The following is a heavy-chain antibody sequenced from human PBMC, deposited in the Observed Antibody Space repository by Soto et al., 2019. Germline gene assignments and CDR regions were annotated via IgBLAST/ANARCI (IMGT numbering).Heavy chain of an antibody. J-gene: IGHJ2*01. Sequence: SETLSLTCAVSGGSLRSTKWWSWVRQPPGKGIKWIGEIYHSGSTNYNPSLKSRVTMSVDKSKNQYSLKLNSMTAANKTVYFIARLSDYEVTTVNYWYFDLWGRGTLVTVSS. D-gene: IGHD5-12*01. CDR3: ARLSDYEVTTVNYWYFDL. CDR1: GGSLRSTKW. V-gene: IGHV4-4*02. CDR2: IYHSGST.